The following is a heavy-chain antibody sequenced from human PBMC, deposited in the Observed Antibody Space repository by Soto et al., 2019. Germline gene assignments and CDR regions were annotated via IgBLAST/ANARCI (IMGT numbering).Heavy chain of an antibody. Sequence: GGSLRLSCAASGFTFSSYGMHWVRQAPGKGLEWVAVISYDGSNKYYADSVKGRFTISRDNSKNTLYLQMNSLRAEDTAVYYCAKAAKSRFRQLFRGYYYYYGMDVWGQGTTVTVSS. CDR2: ISYDGSNK. CDR1: GFTFSSYG. J-gene: IGHJ6*02. V-gene: IGHV3-30*18. D-gene: IGHD6-6*01. CDR3: AKAAKSRFRQLFRGYYYYYGMDV.